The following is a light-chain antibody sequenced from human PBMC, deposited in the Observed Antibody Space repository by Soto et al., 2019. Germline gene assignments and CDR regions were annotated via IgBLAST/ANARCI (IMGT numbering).Light chain of an antibody. CDR2: AAS. Sequence: DIQMTQSPSSLSASVGDRVTITCRASQGISNYLAWYQQKPGKVPKLLTYAASTLQSGVPSRFSGSGSGTEFTLTISSLQSEDFAVYYCQQYNNWPTFGQGTKVDNK. V-gene: IGKV1-27*01. J-gene: IGKJ1*01. CDR3: QQYNNWPT. CDR1: QGISNY.